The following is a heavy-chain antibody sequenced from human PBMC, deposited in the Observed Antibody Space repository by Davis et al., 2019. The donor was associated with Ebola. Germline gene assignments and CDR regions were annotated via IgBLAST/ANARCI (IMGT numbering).Heavy chain of an antibody. CDR2: IYYTGST. Sequence: MPSETLSLTCTVSGGSISRYYWSWIRQPPGKGLEFIGYIYYTGSTNYNPSLKSRVTIPVDTSKNQFSLNLSSVTAADTAVYYCASVSSGWYGFFGMDVWGKGTTVTVSS. CDR1: GGSISRYY. J-gene: IGHJ6*04. V-gene: IGHV4-59*01. CDR3: ASVSSGWYGFFGMDV. D-gene: IGHD6-19*01.